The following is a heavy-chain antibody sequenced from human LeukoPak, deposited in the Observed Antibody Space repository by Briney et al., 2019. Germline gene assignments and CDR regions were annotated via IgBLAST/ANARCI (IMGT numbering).Heavy chain of an antibody. Sequence: GGSLRLSCAASGFTFDDYAMHWVRQAPGKGLEWVSGISWNSGSIGYADSVKGRFTISRDNAKNSLYLQMNSLRAEDTALYYCAKDTPNLRHDAFDIWGQGTMVTVSS. CDR3: AKDTPNLRHDAFDI. D-gene: IGHD1-14*01. V-gene: IGHV3-9*01. CDR1: GFTFDDYA. J-gene: IGHJ3*02. CDR2: ISWNSGSI.